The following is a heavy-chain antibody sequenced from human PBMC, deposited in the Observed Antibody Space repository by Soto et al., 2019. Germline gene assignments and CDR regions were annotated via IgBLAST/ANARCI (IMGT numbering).Heavy chain of an antibody. CDR2: ISSSSSYT. CDR1: GFTFSDYY. Sequence: PGGSLRLSCAASGFTFSDYYMSWIRQAPGKGLEWVSYISSSSSYTNYADSVKGRFTISRDNAKNSLYLQMNSLRAEDTAVYYCARDTPNLDYYDSSGYYPTPVPYWGQGT. J-gene: IGHJ4*02. CDR3: ARDTPNLDYYDSSGYYPTPVPY. V-gene: IGHV3-11*06. D-gene: IGHD3-22*01.